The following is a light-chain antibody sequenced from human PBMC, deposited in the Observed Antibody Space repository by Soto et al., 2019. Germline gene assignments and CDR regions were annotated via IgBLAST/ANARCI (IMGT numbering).Light chain of an antibody. CDR3: SSYTDSSNYV. V-gene: IGLV2-8*01. CDR2: EVS. J-gene: IGLJ1*01. CDR1: SSDVGKYDY. Sequence: QSALTQPPSASGSPGQSVTISCTGTSSDVGKYDYVSWFQHHPGKAPKLIIYEVSKRPSGVPDRFSGSRSGNTASLTISGLQAEDEADYYCSSYTDSSNYVFGTGTKVTVL.